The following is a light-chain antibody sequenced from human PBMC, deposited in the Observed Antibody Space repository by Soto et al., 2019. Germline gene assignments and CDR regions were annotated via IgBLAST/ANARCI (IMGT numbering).Light chain of an antibody. V-gene: IGKV1-5*01. CDR1: QSISSW. J-gene: IGKJ1*01. CDR3: QQYNSYSWT. Sequence: DIQMTQSPSTLSASVGDRVTITCRASQSISSWLAWYQQKPGKAPKLLIYDASSLESGVPSRFSGSGSGTEFTLTISSPQPDDFATYSCQQYNSYSWTFGQGTKVDI. CDR2: DAS.